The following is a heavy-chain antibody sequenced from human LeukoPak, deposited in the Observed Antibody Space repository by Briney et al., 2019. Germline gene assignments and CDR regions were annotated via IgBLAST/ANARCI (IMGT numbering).Heavy chain of an antibody. D-gene: IGHD4-17*01. Sequence: EGSLRLSCGAAGFMFDDYGRSWVRQAPGKELEGVSGINWNGGRTGYADSVKGRFTISRDNAKNCLYLQMNSLRDEDTALCYCARDYDYGDYPGYWGQGTLVTVSS. CDR1: GFMFDDYG. CDR3: ARDYDYGDYPGY. J-gene: IGHJ4*02. CDR2: INWNGGRT. V-gene: IGHV3-20*04.